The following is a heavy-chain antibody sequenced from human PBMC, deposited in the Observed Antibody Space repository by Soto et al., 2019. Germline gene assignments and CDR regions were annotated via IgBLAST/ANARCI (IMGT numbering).Heavy chain of an antibody. CDR3: ARGETIVVVVAATPWFDGMDV. CDR1: GFTFRSYA. CDR2: ISYDGSNK. Sequence: QVQLVESGGGVVKPGRSLRLSCAASGFTFRSYAMHWVRQAPGKGLEWVAVISYDGSNKYYADSVKGRFTISRDNSKNTLYLQMNSLRAEDTAVYYCARGETIVVVVAATPWFDGMDVWGQGTTVTVSS. D-gene: IGHD2-15*01. J-gene: IGHJ6*02. V-gene: IGHV3-30-3*01.